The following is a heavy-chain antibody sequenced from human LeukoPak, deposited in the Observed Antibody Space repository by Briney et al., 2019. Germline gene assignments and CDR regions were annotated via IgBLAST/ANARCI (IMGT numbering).Heavy chain of an antibody. J-gene: IGHJ6*03. CDR1: GFTFSSYA. CDR2: ISGDGGST. CDR3: ASMSGGYCTKGVCPEGHMDA. V-gene: IGHV3-23*01. Sequence: GGSLRLSCAASGFTFSSYAMTWVRQAPGQWPEWVSTISGDGGSTFYADSVKGRFTIFRDNSKNTLSLLMNSLRVEDTAVYHCASMSGGYCTKGVCPEGHMDAWGKGTTVAVS. D-gene: IGHD2-8*01.